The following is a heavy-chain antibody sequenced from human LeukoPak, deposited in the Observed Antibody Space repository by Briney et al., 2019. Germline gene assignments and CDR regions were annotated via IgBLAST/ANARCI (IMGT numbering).Heavy chain of an antibody. D-gene: IGHD2-2*01. Sequence: GGSLRLSCAASGFTFSSYGMHWVRQAPGKGLEWVSSISSSSSYIYYADSVKGRFTISRDNAKNSLYLQMNSLRAEDTAVYYCARDNCSSTSCYYGGDYYYGMDVWGQGTTVTVSS. J-gene: IGHJ6*02. CDR1: GFTFSSYG. CDR3: ARDNCSSTSCYYGGDYYYGMDV. CDR2: ISSSSSYI. V-gene: IGHV3-21*01.